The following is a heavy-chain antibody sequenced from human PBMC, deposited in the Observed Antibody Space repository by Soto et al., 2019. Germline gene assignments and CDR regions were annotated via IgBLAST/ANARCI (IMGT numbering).Heavy chain of an antibody. CDR1: GYSFSTYW. J-gene: IGHJ6*02. Sequence: GESLKISCQAFGYSFSTYWICWVLQMPAKGLDWMGIIYPGDSDTKYSQAFQGQVTISADKSMNTAYLQWSSLEASDTAMYYCARHSDVVSVRAPISLGYYYGMDVWGQGTTVTV. CDR3: ARHSDVVSVRAPISLGYYYGMDV. V-gene: IGHV5-51*01. D-gene: IGHD2-2*02. CDR2: IYPGDSDT.